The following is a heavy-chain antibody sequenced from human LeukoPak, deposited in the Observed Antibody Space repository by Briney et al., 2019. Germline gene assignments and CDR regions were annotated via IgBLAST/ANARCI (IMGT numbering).Heavy chain of an antibody. J-gene: IGHJ4*02. CDR3: AKDIAAAAFYYFDY. Sequence: SLRLSCAASGFTFDDYAMHWVRQTPGKGLEWVSGISWSSGSIGYADSVKGRFTISRDNAKNSLYLQMNSLRGEDTALYYCAKDIAAAAFYYFDYWGQGTLVTVSS. CDR2: ISWSSGSI. CDR1: GFTFDDYA. D-gene: IGHD6-13*01. V-gene: IGHV3-9*01.